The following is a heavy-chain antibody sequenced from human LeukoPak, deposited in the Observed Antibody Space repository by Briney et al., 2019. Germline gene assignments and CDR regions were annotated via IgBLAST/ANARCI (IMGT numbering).Heavy chain of an antibody. CDR1: GGSISSDY. D-gene: IGHD3-9*01. CDR3: ARGTMYYDSLTGYSFNHDAFDI. V-gene: IGHV4-59*01. J-gene: IGHJ3*02. Sequence: SETLSLTCTVSGGSISSDYWSWIRQPPGKGLEWIGYIYYSGCTNYNPSLKSRVTISVDTSKNQFSLKLSSVTAADTAVYYCARGTMYYDSLTGYSFNHDAFDIWGRGTMVTVSS. CDR2: IYYSGCT.